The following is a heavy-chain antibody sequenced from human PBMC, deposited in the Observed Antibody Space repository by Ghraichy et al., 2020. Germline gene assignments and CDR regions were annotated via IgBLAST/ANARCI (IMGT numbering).Heavy chain of an antibody. Sequence: GGSLRLSCAASGFTFSDYWMHWVRQAPGKGLVWVARINGDGSEATYADSVKGRFTISRDNAKNTLYLQMHSLRVEDTSVYYCARTDTGGWFSYWGQGSLVTVSS. D-gene: IGHD6-19*01. CDR3: ARTDTGGWFSY. V-gene: IGHV3-74*01. J-gene: IGHJ4*02. CDR1: GFTFSDYW. CDR2: INGDGSEA.